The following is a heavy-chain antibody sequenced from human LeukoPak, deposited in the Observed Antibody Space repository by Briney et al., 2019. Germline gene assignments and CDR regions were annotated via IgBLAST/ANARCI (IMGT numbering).Heavy chain of an antibody. CDR3: ARDVVAAAGTWDY. V-gene: IGHV4-59*01. CDR1: GASISNYY. CDR2: IYYSGRT. Sequence: SETLSLTCTVSGASISNYYWSWIRQPPGKGLEWIGYIYYSGRTNYNPSLKSRVTISVDSSKNQFSLNLSSVTAADTAMYYCARDVVAAAGTWDYWGQGTLVTVSS. J-gene: IGHJ4*02. D-gene: IGHD6-13*01.